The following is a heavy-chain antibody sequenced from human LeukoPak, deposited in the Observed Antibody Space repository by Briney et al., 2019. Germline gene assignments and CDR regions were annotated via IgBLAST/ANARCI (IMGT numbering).Heavy chain of an antibody. CDR3: ARDERKYCSDSSCYPGDY. Sequence: SGGSLRLSRAASGFIFSDYAMKWVRQAPGKGLEWVGAISRTSAYIYYPDSVKGRFTLSRDNAGDSVYLQMDSLRAEDTAVYYCARDERKYCSDSSCYPGDYWGQGILVTVSS. J-gene: IGHJ4*02. CDR1: GFIFSDYA. V-gene: IGHV3-21*01. D-gene: IGHD2-2*01. CDR2: ISRTSAYI.